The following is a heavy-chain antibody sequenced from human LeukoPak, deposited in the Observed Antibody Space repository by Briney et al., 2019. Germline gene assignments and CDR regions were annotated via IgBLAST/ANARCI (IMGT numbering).Heavy chain of an antibody. CDR3: ARAYCGGDCYPPIDYYYYMDV. D-gene: IGHD2-21*02. CDR1: GGTFSSYA. J-gene: IGHJ6*03. V-gene: IGHV1-69*05. CDR2: IIPIFGTA. Sequence: SVKVSCKASGGTFSSYAISWARQAPGQGLEWMGGIIPIFGTANYAQKFQGRVTITTDESTSTAYMELSSLRSEDTAVYYCARAYCGGDCYPPIDYYYYMDVWGKGTTVTVSS.